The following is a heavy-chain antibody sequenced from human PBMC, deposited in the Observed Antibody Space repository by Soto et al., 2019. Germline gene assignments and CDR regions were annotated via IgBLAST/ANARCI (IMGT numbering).Heavy chain of an antibody. J-gene: IGHJ6*03. V-gene: IGHV4-34*01. Sequence: QVQLQQWGAGLLKPSEPLSLTCAVYGGSFSGSYWSWIRQPPGKGLEWIGEINHSGSTNYNPSLKSRVTISVDSSKNQFSLKLSSVTAADTAVYYCASGRGYCTNGVCYTYYYYYMDVWGKGTTVTVSS. CDR1: GGSFSGSY. CDR3: ASGRGYCTNGVCYTYYYYYMDV. CDR2: INHSGST. D-gene: IGHD2-8*01.